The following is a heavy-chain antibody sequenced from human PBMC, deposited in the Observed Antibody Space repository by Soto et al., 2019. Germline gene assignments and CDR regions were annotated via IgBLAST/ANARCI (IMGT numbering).Heavy chain of an antibody. CDR1: GGTISSYV. D-gene: IGHD3-22*01. J-gene: IGHJ3*02. Sequence: SETLSLTCPVSGGTISSYVWSWIRQPPGKGLEWIGYIYYSGGTNYNPSLKRRVTISVDTSKIQFSLKLSSVTAADTAVYYCARLTYYYDSSGYPAHDAFDIWGQGTMVTV. V-gene: IGHV4-59*01. CDR3: ARLTYYYDSSGYPAHDAFDI. CDR2: IYYSGGT.